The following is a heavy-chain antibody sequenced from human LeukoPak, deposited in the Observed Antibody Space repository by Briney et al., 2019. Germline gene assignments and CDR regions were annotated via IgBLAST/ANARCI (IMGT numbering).Heavy chain of an antibody. J-gene: IGHJ6*02. CDR3: AKVIRGGYGMDV. CDR2: ISSSSSYI. Sequence: KPGGSLRLSCAASGFTFSSYSMNWVRQAPGKGLEWVSSISSSSSYIYYADSVKGRFTISRDNAKNSLSLQLNSLRDEDTAVYFCAKVIRGGYGMDVWGQGTTVTVSS. V-gene: IGHV3-21*01. CDR1: GFTFSSYS. D-gene: IGHD3-10*01.